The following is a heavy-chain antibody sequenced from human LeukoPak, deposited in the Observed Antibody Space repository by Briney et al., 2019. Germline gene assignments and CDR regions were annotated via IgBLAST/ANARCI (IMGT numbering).Heavy chain of an antibody. J-gene: IGHJ4*02. D-gene: IGHD3-22*01. Sequence: ASVKVSCKASGYTFTGYFMHWVRQAPGQGLEWMGWINPNSRDTNYAQKFQGRDTMTRDTSISTAYMELSSLRSDDTAVYYCAILSSGYNFDYWGQGTLVTVSS. CDR2: INPNSRDT. V-gene: IGHV1-2*02. CDR3: AILSSGYNFDY. CDR1: GYTFTGYF.